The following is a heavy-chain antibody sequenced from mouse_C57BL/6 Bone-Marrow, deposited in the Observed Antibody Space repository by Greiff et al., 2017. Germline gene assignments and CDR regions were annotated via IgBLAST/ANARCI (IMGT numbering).Heavy chain of an antibody. J-gene: IGHJ4*01. CDR2: IYPRSGNT. V-gene: IGHV1-81*01. CDR3: ARYDYDGGAYAMDY. Sequence: VQRVESGAELARPGASVKLSCKASGYTFTSYGISWVKQRTGQGLEWIGEIYPRSGNTYYNEKFKGKATLTADKSSSTAYMELRSLTSEDSAVYFCARYDYDGGAYAMDYWGQGTSVTVSS. D-gene: IGHD2-4*01. CDR1: GYTFTSYG.